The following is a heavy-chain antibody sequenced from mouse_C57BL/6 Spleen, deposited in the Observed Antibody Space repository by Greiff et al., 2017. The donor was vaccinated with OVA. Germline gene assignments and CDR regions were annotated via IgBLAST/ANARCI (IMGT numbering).Heavy chain of an antibody. CDR2: IYPGDGDT. Sequence: VQLQESGPELVKPGASVKISCKASGYAFSSSWMNWVKQRPGKGLEWIGRIYPGDGDTNYNGKFKGKATLTADKSSSTAYMQLSSLTSEDSAVYFCAREGGYDGSFDYWGQGTTLTVSS. CDR3: AREGGYDGSFDY. D-gene: IGHD2-3*01. J-gene: IGHJ2*01. V-gene: IGHV1-82*01. CDR1: GYAFSSSW.